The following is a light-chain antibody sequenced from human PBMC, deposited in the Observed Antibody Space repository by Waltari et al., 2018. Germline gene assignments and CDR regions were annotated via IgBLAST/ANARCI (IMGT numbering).Light chain of an antibody. CDR1: SSDLRDYTF. J-gene: IGLJ3*02. Sequence: QSALTQPASVSGSPGQSITISCTGISSDLRDYTFVSWYQRYTGTAPKLILYDVYRRPSGVSDRFSGSRSGNTASLSISGLQADDEADYYCSSYTNSGTLFGGGTKLTVL. V-gene: IGLV2-14*03. CDR3: SSYTNSGTL. CDR2: DVY.